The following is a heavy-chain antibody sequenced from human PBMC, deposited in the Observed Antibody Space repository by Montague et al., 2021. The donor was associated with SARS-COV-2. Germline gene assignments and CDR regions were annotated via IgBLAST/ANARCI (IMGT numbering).Heavy chain of an antibody. Sequence: PELVKPTQTLTLTCTFSGFSLSTSGVGVGWIRQPPGKALEWLAVXYWDDDKRYSPSLKSRLTITKDTSKNQVVFTMTNMDPVDTATYYCAHSSIAAAGTTRGRFDPWGQGTLVTVSS. V-gene: IGHV2-5*02. CDR3: AHSSIAAAGTTRGRFDP. CDR1: GFSLSTSGVG. CDR2: XYWDDDK. J-gene: IGHJ5*02. D-gene: IGHD6-13*01.